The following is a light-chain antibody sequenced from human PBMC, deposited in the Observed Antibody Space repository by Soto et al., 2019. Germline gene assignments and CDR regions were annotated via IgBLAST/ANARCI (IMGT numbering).Light chain of an antibody. CDR1: QSISSW. V-gene: IGKV1-5*01. J-gene: IGKJ1*01. CDR2: DAS. CDR3: QQSYSTRWT. Sequence: DIQMTQSPSSVSSSIGDRVTISCRASQSISSWLAWYQQKPGEAPKLLIYDASRLESGVPSRFSGSGSGTEFTLTISSLQPEDFATYYCQQSYSTRWTFGQGTKVDIK.